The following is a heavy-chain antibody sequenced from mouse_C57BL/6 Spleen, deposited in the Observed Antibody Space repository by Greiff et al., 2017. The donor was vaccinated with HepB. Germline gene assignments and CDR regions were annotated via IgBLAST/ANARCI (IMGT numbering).Heavy chain of an antibody. CDR2: IDPETGGT. V-gene: IGHV1-15*01. CDR1: GYTFTDYE. D-gene: IGHD1-1*02. CDR3: MGSSGGFYYFDY. J-gene: IGHJ2*01. Sequence: QVQLQQSGAELVRPGASVTLSCKASGYTFTDYEMHWVKQTPVHGLAWIGAIDPETGGTAYNQKFKGKAILTADKSSSTAYMELRSLTSEDSAVYYCMGSSGGFYYFDYWGQGTTLTVSS.